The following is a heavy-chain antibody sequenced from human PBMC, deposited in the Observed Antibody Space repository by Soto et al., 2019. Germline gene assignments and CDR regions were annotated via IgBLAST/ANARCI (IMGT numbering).Heavy chain of an antibody. CDR2: ISYDGSNK. CDR3: XXXXXXXXXXXXXDY. CDR1: GFTFSSYA. V-gene: IGHV3-30-3*01. J-gene: IGHJ4*02. Sequence: QVQLVESGGGVVQPGRSLRLSCAASGFTFSSYAMHWVRQAPGKGLEWVAVISYDGSNKYYADSVKGRFTISRDNSKNTLYLQMNSLRAEDXAVXXXXXXXXXXXXXXXXDYWGQGTLVTVSS.